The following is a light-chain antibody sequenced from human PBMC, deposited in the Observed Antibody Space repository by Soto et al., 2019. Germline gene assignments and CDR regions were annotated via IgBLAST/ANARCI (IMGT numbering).Light chain of an antibody. CDR3: QQSYSTPDP. V-gene: IGKV1-39*01. Sequence: DLQMTQSPSSLSASIGDTVTIACRASQTIDNYLNWYQQKPGQAPKLLIYAASRLQSGAPSRFSGSGSGREFTLTISSLQPEDFGTYYCQQSYSTPDPFGQGTKLEI. CDR2: AAS. J-gene: IGKJ2*01. CDR1: QTIDNY.